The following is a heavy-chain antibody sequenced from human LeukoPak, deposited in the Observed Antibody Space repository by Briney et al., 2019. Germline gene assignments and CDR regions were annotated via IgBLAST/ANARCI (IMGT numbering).Heavy chain of an antibody. V-gene: IGHV3-74*01. J-gene: IGHJ4*02. CDR1: GFTFSNYW. CDR2: INRDGSTT. Sequence: PGGSLRLSCAASGFTFSNYWMNWVRQAPGKGLVWVSRINRDGSTTNHADSVKGRFTISRDNAKNTLYLQMNSLRAEDTAVYYCVRDDSSHFDYWGQGALVTVSS. CDR3: VRDDSSHFDY. D-gene: IGHD6-13*01.